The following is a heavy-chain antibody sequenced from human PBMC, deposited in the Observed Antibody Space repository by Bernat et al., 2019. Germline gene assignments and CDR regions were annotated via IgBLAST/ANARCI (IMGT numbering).Heavy chain of an antibody. CDR2: IWYDGSNK. CDR1: GFTFSSYG. J-gene: IGHJ6*03. Sequence: QVQLVESGGGVVQPGRSLRLSCAASGFTFSSYGMHWVRQAPGKGLEWVAVIWYDGSNKYYADSVKGRFTISRDNSKNTLYLQMNSLRAEDTAVYYCARDTRPQRGQQLVPVYYHYYMDVWGKGTTVTVSS. D-gene: IGHD6-13*01. V-gene: IGHV3-33*01. CDR3: ARDTRPQRGQQLVPVYYHYYMDV.